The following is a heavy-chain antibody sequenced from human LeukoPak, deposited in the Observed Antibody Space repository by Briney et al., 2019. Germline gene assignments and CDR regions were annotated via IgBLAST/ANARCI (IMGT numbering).Heavy chain of an antibody. J-gene: IGHJ4*02. Sequence: PGGSLRLSCAGSGFTFSTYAMNWVRQAPGKGLEWVSYINSISGEIWYADSVKGRFTISRDDAKNSLYLQMNSLRDEDTAVYYCARDHGYAFDYWGQGTLVTVSS. V-gene: IGHV3-48*02. D-gene: IGHD5-12*01. CDR2: INSISGEI. CDR3: ARDHGYAFDY. CDR1: GFTFSTYA.